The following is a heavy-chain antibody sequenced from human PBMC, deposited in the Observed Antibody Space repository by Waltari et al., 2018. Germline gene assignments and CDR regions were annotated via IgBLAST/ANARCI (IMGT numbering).Heavy chain of an antibody. Sequence: QVQLQESGPGLVKPSETLSLTCTVSDGSINNYYWSWIRQPAGKGLEWIGRIYSSGTTDYNPSLTSRVTMLVDTSKNQFSLKLSSVTAADTAVDYCARMGSTSRHSSRDIMDVWGQGASVTVS. CDR3: ARMGSTSRHSSRDIMDV. D-gene: IGHD2-2*01. V-gene: IGHV4-4*07. CDR1: DGSINNYY. J-gene: IGHJ6*02. CDR2: IYSSGTT.